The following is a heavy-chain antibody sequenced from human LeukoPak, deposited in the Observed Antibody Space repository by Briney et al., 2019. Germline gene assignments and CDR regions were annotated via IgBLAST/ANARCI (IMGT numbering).Heavy chain of an antibody. V-gene: IGHV3-23*01. CDR2: ISGSGGST. D-gene: IGHD6-19*01. CDR1: GFTFSSYA. CDR3: ANDRHAGYSGGWYRDY. J-gene: IGHJ4*02. Sequence: PGGSLRLSCAASGFTFSSYAMSWVRQAPGKGLEWVSAISGSGGSTYYADSVKGRFTISRDNSKNTLYLQMNSLRAEDTAVYYCANDRHAGYSGGWYRDYWGQGTLVTVSS.